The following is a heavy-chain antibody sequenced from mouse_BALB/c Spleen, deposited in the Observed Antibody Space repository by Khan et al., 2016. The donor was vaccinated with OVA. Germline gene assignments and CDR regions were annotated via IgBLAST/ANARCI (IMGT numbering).Heavy chain of an antibody. J-gene: IGHJ3*01. CDR3: ARAGTGSVAY. D-gene: IGHD4-1*01. CDR1: GYTFTDYY. CDR2: IYPGSGNT. Sequence: QVQLQQSGAELARPGASVKLSCKASGYTFTDYYLNWVKQRTGQGLEWIGDIYPGSGNTYYNERFKGKATLSADKSSSTPYMQLSSLTSEDSAVYFCARAGTGSVAYWGQGTLVTVSA. V-gene: IGHV1-76*01.